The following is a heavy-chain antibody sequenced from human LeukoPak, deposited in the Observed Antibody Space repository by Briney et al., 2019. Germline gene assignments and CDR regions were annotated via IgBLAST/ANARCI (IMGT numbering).Heavy chain of an antibody. CDR3: ARDVVDFDY. Sequence: GGSLRLSCAASGFTFGSYSMNWVRQAPGKGLEWVSSISSSSSYIYYADSVEGRFTISRDNAKNSLYLQMNSLRAEDTAVYYCARDVVDFDYWGQGTLVTVSS. CDR1: GFTFGSYS. CDR2: ISSSSSYI. J-gene: IGHJ4*02. V-gene: IGHV3-21*01.